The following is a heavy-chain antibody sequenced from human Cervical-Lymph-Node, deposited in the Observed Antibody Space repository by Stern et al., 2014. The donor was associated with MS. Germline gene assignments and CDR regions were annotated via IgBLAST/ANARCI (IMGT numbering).Heavy chain of an antibody. CDR2: MFHRGSA. CDR3: ARRRNSFAFRDAFDI. J-gene: IGHJ3*02. V-gene: IGHV4-59*08. D-gene: IGHD3-16*01. CDR1: GGSMNTYY. Sequence: QVQLVQSGPGLVKPSETLSLTCTVSGGSMNTYYWSWIRQPPGKGLEWIGYMFHRGSANYNPSLKSRVNISVDTSKSQFSLTVSSVTAADTAVYYCARRRNSFAFRDAFDIWGQGTMVTVSS.